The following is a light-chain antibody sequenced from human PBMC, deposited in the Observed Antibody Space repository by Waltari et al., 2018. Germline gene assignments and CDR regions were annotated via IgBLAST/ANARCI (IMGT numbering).Light chain of an antibody. Sequence: EIVLTQSPGTLSLSPGARATLSCRASQSVGRSLAWYQQKPGQAPRLLIYGASNRAADIPDRFSGSGSGTDFSLTISRLEPEDFVVYYCQHYVRLPATFGQGTKVEIK. CDR1: QSVGRS. CDR3: QHYVRLPAT. J-gene: IGKJ1*01. CDR2: GAS. V-gene: IGKV3-20*01.